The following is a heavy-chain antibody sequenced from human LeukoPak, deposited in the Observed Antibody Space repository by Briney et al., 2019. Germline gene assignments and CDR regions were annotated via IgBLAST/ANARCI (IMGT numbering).Heavy chain of an antibody. V-gene: IGHV4-34*01. CDR1: GGSLSGYY. J-gene: IGHJ4*02. CDR3: ARTPTQIQLWFLDY. CDR2: INHSGST. Sequence: SETLSLTCAVYGGSLSGYYWSWIRQPPGKGLEWIGEINHSGSTNYNPSLKSRVTISIDTSKNHFSLKLSSVTAADSAVYYCARTPTQIQLWFLDYWGQGTLVTVSS. D-gene: IGHD5-18*01.